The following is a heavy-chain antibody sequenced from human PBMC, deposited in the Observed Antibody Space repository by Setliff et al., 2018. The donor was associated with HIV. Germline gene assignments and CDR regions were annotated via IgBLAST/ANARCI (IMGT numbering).Heavy chain of an antibody. V-gene: IGHV4-59*01. Sequence: HLETLSLTCTVSGGSISSYYWSWIRQPPGKGLEWIWYIYYSGSTNYNPSLKSRVTISVDTSKNQFSLKLSSVTAADTAVYYCARKLGYSYGRYFDYWGQGTLVTVS. CDR1: GGSISSYY. CDR3: ARKLGYSYGRYFDY. J-gene: IGHJ4*02. CDR2: IYYSGST. D-gene: IGHD5-18*01.